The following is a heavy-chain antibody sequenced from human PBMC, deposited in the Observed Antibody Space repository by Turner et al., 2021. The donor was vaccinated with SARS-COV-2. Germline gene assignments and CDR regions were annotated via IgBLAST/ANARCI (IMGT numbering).Heavy chain of an antibody. V-gene: IGHV3-23*01. CDR3: AKVADTAMGYDY. CDR2: ISGSGGST. CDR1: GLTFSRYA. Sequence: EVQLFESGGGLVQPGGSLSLACAASGLTFSRYALIGVRQAPGKGLEWVSAISGSGGSTYYADSVKGRFTISRDNSKNTLYLQMNSLVAEDTAVYYCAKVADTAMGYDYWGQGTLVTVSS. J-gene: IGHJ4*02. D-gene: IGHD5-18*01.